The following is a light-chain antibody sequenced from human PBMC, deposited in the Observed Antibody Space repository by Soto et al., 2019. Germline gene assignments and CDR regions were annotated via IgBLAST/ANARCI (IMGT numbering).Light chain of an antibody. Sequence: DIVMTQSPDSLAVSLGARATVNCKCSQSVLYSSNNKNYLAWYQQKPGQPPKLLIYWASTRESGVPDRISGSGSGTDFTLPISSLQAEDVAVYYCQQYYSTRTFGQGTKVEIK. J-gene: IGKJ1*01. CDR1: QSVLYSSNNKNY. CDR2: WAS. CDR3: QQYYSTRT. V-gene: IGKV4-1*01.